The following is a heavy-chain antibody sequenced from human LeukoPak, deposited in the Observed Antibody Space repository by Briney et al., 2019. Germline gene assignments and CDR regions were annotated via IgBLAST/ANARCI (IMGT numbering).Heavy chain of an antibody. CDR3: ARVWELSDAFDI. CDR1: GGSISSTGYY. J-gene: IGHJ3*02. CDR2: IYYSGST. D-gene: IGHD1-26*01. Sequence: KSSETLSLTCTVSGGSISSTGYYWGWIRQPPGKGPEWIGSIYYSGSTYYNPSLKSRVTISVDTSKNQFSLKLSSVTAADAAVYYCARVWELSDAFDIWGQGTMVTVSS. V-gene: IGHV4-39*07.